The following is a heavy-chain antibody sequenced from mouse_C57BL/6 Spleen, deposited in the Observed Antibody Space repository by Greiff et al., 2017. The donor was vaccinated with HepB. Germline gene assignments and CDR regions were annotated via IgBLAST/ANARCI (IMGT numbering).Heavy chain of an antibody. Sequence: VQLQQSGAELVKPGASVKLSCKASGYTFTSYWMHWVKQRPGRGLEWIGRIDPNSGGTKYNEKFKSKATLTVDKPSSTAYMQLSSLTSEDSAVYYCAKAYYSNYFYYYAMDYWGQGTSVTVSS. V-gene: IGHV1-72*01. CDR2: IDPNSGGT. D-gene: IGHD2-5*01. CDR1: GYTFTSYW. CDR3: AKAYYSNYFYYYAMDY. J-gene: IGHJ4*01.